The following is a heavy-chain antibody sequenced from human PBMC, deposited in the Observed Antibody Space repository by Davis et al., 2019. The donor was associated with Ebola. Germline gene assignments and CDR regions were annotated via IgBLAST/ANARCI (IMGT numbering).Heavy chain of an antibody. CDR3: ARGGVAYSDLDY. Sequence: ASVKVSCKASEYTFTGHYIHWVRQAPGQGLEWMGRINPNTGGTNYAQKFQGRVTMTRENSMSTAYMELSSLRSEDTAVYFCARGGVAYSDLDYWGQGTLVAVSS. J-gene: IGHJ4*02. CDR2: INPNTGGT. D-gene: IGHD2-21*01. V-gene: IGHV1-2*06. CDR1: EYTFTGHY.